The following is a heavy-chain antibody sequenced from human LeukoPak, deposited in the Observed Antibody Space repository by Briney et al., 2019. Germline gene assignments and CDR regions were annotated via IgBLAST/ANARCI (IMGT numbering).Heavy chain of an antibody. V-gene: IGHV3-30*03. D-gene: IGHD5-24*01. CDR3: ARVGEKAFHLWPEIDY. CDR1: GFTFSSYG. CDR2: ISYDGSNK. Sequence: PGGSLRLSCAASGFTFSSYGMHWVRQAPGKGLEWVAVISYDGSNKYYADSVKGRFTISRDNSKNTLYLQMNSLRAEDTAVYYCARVGEKAFHLWPEIDYWGQGTLVTVSS. J-gene: IGHJ4*02.